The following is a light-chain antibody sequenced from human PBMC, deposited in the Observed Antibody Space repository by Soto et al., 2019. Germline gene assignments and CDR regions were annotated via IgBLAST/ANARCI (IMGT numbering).Light chain of an antibody. CDR3: QEYNYWHPIT. J-gene: IGKJ4*01. V-gene: IGKV3-15*01. CDR1: QNIGNK. Sequence: EIVLTQSPGTLSLSPGERASLSCRASQNIGNKVGWYQQKPGQAPRLLIYGASTRATSIPVRFSGSGSGTEFTLTITRLQSEDSAVYYCQEYNYWHPITFGGGTKVDIK. CDR2: GAS.